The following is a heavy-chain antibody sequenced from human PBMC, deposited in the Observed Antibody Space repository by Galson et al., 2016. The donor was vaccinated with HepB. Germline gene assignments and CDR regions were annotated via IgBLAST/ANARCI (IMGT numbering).Heavy chain of an antibody. CDR3: SRDHLGTGSYFDY. Sequence: SLRLSCAASGFTFSDYSMSWVRQAPGKGLERLSYISSTSITTYYADSVQGRFTISRDNVKGLLYLQMNSLRAEDTGIYYCSRDHLGTGSYFDYWGQGTQVTVSS. V-gene: IGHV3-48*01. J-gene: IGHJ4*02. CDR2: ISSTSITT. CDR1: GFTFSDYS. D-gene: IGHD3/OR15-3a*01.